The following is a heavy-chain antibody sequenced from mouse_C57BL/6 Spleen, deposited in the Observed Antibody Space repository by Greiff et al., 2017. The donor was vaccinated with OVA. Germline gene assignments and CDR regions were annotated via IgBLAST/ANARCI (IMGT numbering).Heavy chain of an antibody. D-gene: IGHD2-4*01. CDR3: TGDDYDGFYAMDY. CDR1: GFTFSNYW. Sequence: EVKLMESGGGLVQPGGSMKLSCVASGFTFSNYWMNWVRQSPEKGLEWVAQIRLKSDNYATHYAESVKGRFTISRDDSKSSVYLQMNNLRAEDTGIYYCTGDDYDGFYAMDYWGQGTSVTVSS. CDR2: IRLKSDNYAT. J-gene: IGHJ4*01. V-gene: IGHV6-3*01.